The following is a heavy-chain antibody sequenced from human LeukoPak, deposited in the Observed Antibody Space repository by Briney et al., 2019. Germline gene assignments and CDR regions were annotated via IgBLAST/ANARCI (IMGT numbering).Heavy chain of an antibody. CDR3: ARDKKAYSSSSGDY. V-gene: IGHV1-2*02. D-gene: IGHD6-6*01. J-gene: IGHJ4*02. CDR1: GYTFTGYY. CDR2: INPNSGGT. Sequence: ASVKVSCKASGYTFTGYYMHWVRQAPGQGLEWMGWINPNSGGTNYVQKFQGRVTMTRDTSISTAYMELSRLRSDDTAVYYCARDKKAYSSSSGDYWGQGTLVTVSS.